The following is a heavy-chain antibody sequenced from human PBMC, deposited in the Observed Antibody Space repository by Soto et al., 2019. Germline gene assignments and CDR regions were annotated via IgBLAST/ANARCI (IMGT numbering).Heavy chain of an antibody. CDR2: INAGNGST. Sequence: ASVDVFCNASGHTFPRYALHWERQPPGQRLEGRGWINAGNGSTKNSQKFQGRVAITRDTSASTADMELSSLRSEDTAVYYCPRPSEAIDYWGQGTLLTLST. V-gene: IGHV1-3*01. J-gene: IGHJ4*02. CDR1: GHTFPRYA. CDR3: PRPSEAIDY. D-gene: IGHD1-26*01.